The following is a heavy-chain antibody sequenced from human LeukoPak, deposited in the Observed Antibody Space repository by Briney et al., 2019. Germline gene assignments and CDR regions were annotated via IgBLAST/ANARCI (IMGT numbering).Heavy chain of an antibody. CDR2: ISYDGSNK. CDR3: ARDQPGQWLVQRVDY. Sequence: GRSLRLSCAASGFTFSSYAMHWVRQAPGKGLEWVAVISYDGSNKYYADSVKGRFTISRDNSKNTLYLQMNSLRAEDTAVYYCARDQPGQWLVQRVDYWGQGTLVTVSS. J-gene: IGHJ4*02. D-gene: IGHD6-19*01. CDR1: GFTFSSYA. V-gene: IGHV3-30-3*01.